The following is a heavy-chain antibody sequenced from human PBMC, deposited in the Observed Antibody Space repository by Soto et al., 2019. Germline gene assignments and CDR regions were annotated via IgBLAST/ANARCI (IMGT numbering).Heavy chain of an antibody. D-gene: IGHD6-19*01. CDR2: IIPILGIA. J-gene: IGHJ5*02. CDR3: ARDQVAVAGISYNWFDP. V-gene: IGHV1-69*04. Sequence: SVKVSCKASGGTFSSYTISWVRQAPGQGLEWMGRIIPILGIANYAQKFQGRVTITVDKSTSTAYMELSSLRSEDTAVYYCARDQVAVAGISYNWFDPWGQGTLVTVSS. CDR1: GGTFSSYT.